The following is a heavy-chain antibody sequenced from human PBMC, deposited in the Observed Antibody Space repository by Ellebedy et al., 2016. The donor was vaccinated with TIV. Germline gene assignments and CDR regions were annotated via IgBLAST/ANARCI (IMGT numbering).Heavy chain of an antibody. D-gene: IGHD3-10*01. V-gene: IGHV1-18*01. CDR1: GYTFTSYG. Sequence: AASVKVSCKASGYTFTSYGISWVRQAAGQGLEWMGWISAYNGNTNYAQKLQGRVTMTTDTSTSTAYMELRSLRSDDTAVYYCATEPPLDRGVITFWGQGTLVTVSS. J-gene: IGHJ4*02. CDR2: ISAYNGNT. CDR3: ATEPPLDRGVITF.